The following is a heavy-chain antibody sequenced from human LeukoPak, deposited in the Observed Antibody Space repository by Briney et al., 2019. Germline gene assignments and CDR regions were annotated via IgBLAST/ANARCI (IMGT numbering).Heavy chain of an antibody. V-gene: IGHV3-23*01. D-gene: IGHD5-24*01. CDR3: AKGDDIGKHPTRAYYFDT. CDR2: TGLNSVNT. J-gene: IGHJ4*02. CDR1: GFTFSRHA. Sequence: GGSLRLSCAASGFTFSRHAISWVRQAPGKGLEWVSTTGLNSVNTLCAESVQGRFSISRDNSKNTLDLQMDNLRVDDTAVYYCAKGDDIGKHPTRAYYFDTWGQGTLVTVSS.